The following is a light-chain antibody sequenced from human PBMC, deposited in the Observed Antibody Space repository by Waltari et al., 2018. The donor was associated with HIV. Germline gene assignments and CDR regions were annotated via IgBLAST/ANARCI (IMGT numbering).Light chain of an antibody. J-gene: IGLJ2*01. CDR1: SSNIGAGYD. Sequence: QSVLTQPPSVSGAPGPRVTIPCTGRSSNIGAGYDVHWYQQLPGTAPKLLIYGNSNRPSGVPDRFSGSKSGTSASLAITGLQAEDEADYYCQSYDSSLSGSVFGGGTKLTVL. CDR3: QSYDSSLSGSV. V-gene: IGLV1-40*01. CDR2: GNS.